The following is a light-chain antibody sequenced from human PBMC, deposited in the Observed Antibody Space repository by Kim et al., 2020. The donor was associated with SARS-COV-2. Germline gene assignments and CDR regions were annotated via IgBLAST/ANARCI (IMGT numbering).Light chain of an antibody. Sequence: DIQMTQSPSTLSASVGDRVTITCRASQSISSWLAWYQQKPGKAPKLLIYKASSLESGVPSRFSGSGSGTEFTLTISSLQPDDFATFYCQQYNSYSPKWTFGQGTKVDIK. V-gene: IGKV1-5*03. CDR2: KAS. CDR1: QSISSW. CDR3: QQYNSYSPKWT. J-gene: IGKJ1*01.